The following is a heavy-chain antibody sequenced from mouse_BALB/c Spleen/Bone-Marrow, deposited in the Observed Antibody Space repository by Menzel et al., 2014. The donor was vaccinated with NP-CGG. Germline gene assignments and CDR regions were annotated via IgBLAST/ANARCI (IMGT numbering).Heavy chain of an antibody. CDR2: ILPGSGST. V-gene: IGHV1-9*01. J-gene: IGHJ4*01. CDR3: ARGIDYYAMDY. Sequence: VQLQQSGAELMKPGASVKISCKATGYTFSSYWIEWVKQRPGHSLEWIGEILPGSGSTNYNEKLQGKATFTADTSSNTAYMQLSSLTSEDSAVYYCARGIDYYAMDYWGQGTSVTVSS. CDR1: GYTFSSYW.